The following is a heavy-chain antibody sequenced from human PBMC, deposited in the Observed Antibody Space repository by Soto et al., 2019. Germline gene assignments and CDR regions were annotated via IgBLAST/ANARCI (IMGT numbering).Heavy chain of an antibody. D-gene: IGHD2-21*02. CDR3: ARVVTAMNYYYYGMDV. Sequence: PSETLSLTRAVYGGSFSGFYWSWLRQPPGKGPEWIGEINHSGNTKYNPSLESRVTISVDTSKNQFSLKLSSVTAADTAVYYCARVVTAMNYYYYGMDVWGQGTTVTVSS. J-gene: IGHJ6*02. CDR1: GGSFSGFY. CDR2: INHSGNT. V-gene: IGHV4-34*01.